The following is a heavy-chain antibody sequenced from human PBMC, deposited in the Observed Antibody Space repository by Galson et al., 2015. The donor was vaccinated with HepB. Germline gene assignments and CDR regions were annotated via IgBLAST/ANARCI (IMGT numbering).Heavy chain of an antibody. D-gene: IGHD1-1*01. CDR1: GGSFSNYA. Sequence: SVKVSCKASGGSFSNYAISWVRQAPGLGLEWMGGIIPILGAANYAQKFQGRVTITADESTRTAYMELSSLRSEDTAVFYCARGAETGTTGWGYYYGMDGWGQGTTVTVSS. CDR2: IIPILGAA. V-gene: IGHV1-69*13. CDR3: ARGAETGTTGWGYYYGMDG. J-gene: IGHJ6*02.